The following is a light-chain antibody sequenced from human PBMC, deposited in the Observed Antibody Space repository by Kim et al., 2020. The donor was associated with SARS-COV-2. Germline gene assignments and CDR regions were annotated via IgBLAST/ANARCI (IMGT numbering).Light chain of an antibody. CDR2: AAS. Sequence: SASVGDRVTITCRASHDISSYLAWYQQKPGKAPNLLISAASTVHSGVPSRFSGSGSGTDFTLTITGLQPEDFATYYCQELNSFPPFGQGTRLEIK. V-gene: IGKV1-9*01. CDR1: HDISSY. J-gene: IGKJ5*01. CDR3: QELNSFPP.